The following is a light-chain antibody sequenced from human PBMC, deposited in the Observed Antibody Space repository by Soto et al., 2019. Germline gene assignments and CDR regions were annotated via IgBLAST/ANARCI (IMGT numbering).Light chain of an antibody. Sequence: EIVMTQSPATLSVSPGERATLSCRASQRVSSDLAWYHQKPGQAPRLLIYGASTRATGIPARFSGSGSGTEFTLTINSLESEDFAVYYCQQYNNSPRTFGQGTKVDIK. CDR3: QQYNNSPRT. CDR1: QRVSSD. J-gene: IGKJ1*01. V-gene: IGKV3-15*01. CDR2: GAS.